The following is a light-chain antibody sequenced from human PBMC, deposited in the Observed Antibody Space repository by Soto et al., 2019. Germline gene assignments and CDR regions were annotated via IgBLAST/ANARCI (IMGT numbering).Light chain of an antibody. Sequence: EVVLTPSPGTLSLSPGARATLSCRASQSVSSNYLAWYQQRPGQAPRLLIYGASSRTTGIPDRFSGSGSGTDFTLTISRLEPEDSAVYFCQHYSSQTFGQGTKMEIK. CDR3: QHYSSQT. J-gene: IGKJ1*01. V-gene: IGKV3-20*01. CDR1: QSVSSNY. CDR2: GAS.